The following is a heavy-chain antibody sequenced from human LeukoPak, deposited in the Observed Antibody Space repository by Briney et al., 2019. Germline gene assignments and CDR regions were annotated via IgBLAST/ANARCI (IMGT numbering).Heavy chain of an antibody. CDR3: ARAPRPYGAGYMDV. V-gene: IGHV3-11*04. J-gene: IGHJ6*03. Sequence: GGSLRLSCAASGFTFSDYYMSWIRQAPGKGLEWVSYISSSGSTIYYSDSVKGRFTISRDNAKNSLYLQMNSLRAEDTAVYYCARAPRPYGAGYMDVWGKGTTVTISS. D-gene: IGHD4-17*01. CDR1: GFTFSDYY. CDR2: ISSSGSTI.